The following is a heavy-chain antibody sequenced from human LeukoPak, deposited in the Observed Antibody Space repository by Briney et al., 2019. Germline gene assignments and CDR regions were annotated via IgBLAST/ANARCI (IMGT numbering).Heavy chain of an antibody. CDR3: AGADYGDYGVDY. V-gene: IGHV3-69-1*01. CDR2: ITSDANI. D-gene: IGHD4-17*01. J-gene: IGHJ4*02. CDR1: GFAFSNSN. Sequence: GGPLRLSCAASGFAFSNSNLNWFRQAPGKGLEWVSSITSDANIYYADSLKGRISISRDNAKNSLFLQMISLRAEDTAVYYCAGADYGDYGVDYWGQGTLVTVSS.